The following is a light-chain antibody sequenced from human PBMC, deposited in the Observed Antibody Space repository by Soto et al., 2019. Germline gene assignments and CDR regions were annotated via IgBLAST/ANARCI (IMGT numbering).Light chain of an antibody. Sequence: QSALTQPASVSGSPGQSITISCTGTSSDVGGYNYVSWYQQHPGKAPNLMIYEVSHRPSGVSNRFSGSKSANTASLTISGLQAEDEAAYYCSSYPSKNTRVFGGGTKVTVL. CDR2: EVS. CDR3: SSYPSKNTRV. J-gene: IGLJ3*02. CDR1: SSDVGGYNY. V-gene: IGLV2-14*01.